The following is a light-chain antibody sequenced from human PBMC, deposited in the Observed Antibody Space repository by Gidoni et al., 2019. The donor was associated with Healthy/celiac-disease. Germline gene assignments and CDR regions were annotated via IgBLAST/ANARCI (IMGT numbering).Light chain of an antibody. CDR1: KSVSSN. Sequence: PATLSVSPGERATLSCRASKSVSSNLAWYQQKPGQAPRLLIYGASTRATGIPARFSGSGSGPEFTLTISSLQSEDFAVYYCQQYNNWPMYTFGQGTKLEIK. CDR2: GAS. V-gene: IGKV3-15*01. CDR3: QQYNNWPMYT. J-gene: IGKJ2*01.